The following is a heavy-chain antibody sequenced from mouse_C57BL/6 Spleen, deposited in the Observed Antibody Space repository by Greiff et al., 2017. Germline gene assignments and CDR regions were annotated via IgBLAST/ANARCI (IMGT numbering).Heavy chain of an antibody. CDR2: IHPNSGST. V-gene: IGHV1-64*01. CDR1: GYTFTSYW. D-gene: IGHD1-1*01. CDR3: ARVTTVVGGGYYAMDY. J-gene: IGHJ4*01. Sequence: VQLQQPGAELVKPGASVKLSCKASGYTFTSYWMHWVKQRPGQGLEWIGMIHPNSGSTHYNEKFKSKATLTVDKSSSTAYMQLSSLPSEDSAVYYGARVTTVVGGGYYAMDYWGQGTSVTVSS.